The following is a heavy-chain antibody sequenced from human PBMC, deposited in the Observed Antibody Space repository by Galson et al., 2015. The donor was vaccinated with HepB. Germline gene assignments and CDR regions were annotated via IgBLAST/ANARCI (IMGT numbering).Heavy chain of an antibody. J-gene: IGHJ2*01. D-gene: IGHD2-2*02. CDR2: IIPIFGTA. CDR1: GGTFSSYA. CDR3: ARAEGLRGEYQLLYFGWYFDL. V-gene: IGHV1-69*13. Sequence: SVKVSCKASGGTFSSYAISWVRQAPGQGLEWMGGIIPIFGTANYAQKFQGRVTITADESTSTAYMELSSLRSEDTAVYYCARAEGLRGEYQLLYFGWYFDLWGRGTLVTVSS.